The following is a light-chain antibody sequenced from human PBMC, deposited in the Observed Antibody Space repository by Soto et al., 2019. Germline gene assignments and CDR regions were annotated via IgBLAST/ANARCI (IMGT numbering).Light chain of an antibody. CDR3: QLYGSSRRAT. CDR2: GAS. Sequence: VMTQSPFSLPFSLGQPASISCRSSQSLVHSDGNTYLNWYQQRPGQAPRLLIYGASGRATGIPDRFSGSGSGTDFTLTISRLEPEDFAVYYCQLYGSSRRATFGQGTRLEI. V-gene: IGKV3-20*01. J-gene: IGKJ5*01. CDR1: QSLVHSDGNTY.